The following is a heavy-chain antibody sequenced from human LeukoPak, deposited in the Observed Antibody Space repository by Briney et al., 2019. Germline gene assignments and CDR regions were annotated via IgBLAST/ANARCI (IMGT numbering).Heavy chain of an antibody. CDR3: AKGQFHFDSSGYYR. D-gene: IGHD3-22*01. CDR1: GFTFSSYA. V-gene: IGHV3-23*01. Sequence: GGSLRLSCAASGFTFSSYAMSWVRQAPGKGLEWVSVISGNGVSILHADSVKGRFTISRDNSKNTLYLQMNSLRDEDTAVYYCAKGQFHFDSSGYYRWGQGTLVTVSS. J-gene: IGHJ4*02. CDR2: ISGNGVSI.